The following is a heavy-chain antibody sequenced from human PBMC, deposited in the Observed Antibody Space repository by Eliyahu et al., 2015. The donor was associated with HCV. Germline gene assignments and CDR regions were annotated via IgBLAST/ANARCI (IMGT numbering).Heavy chain of an antibody. CDR1: GFXFSNYG. CDR2: IWYDGTNK. V-gene: IGHV3-33*01. D-gene: IGHD6-25*01. J-gene: IGHJ4*02. Sequence: CPASGFXFSNYGMHWVRQAPGKGLEWVAVIWYDGTNKYYADSVQGRFTIFRDNSKKTLYLQMNSLTAEDTAVYYCARDLLTWYSSGYYGDFDYWGQGTLVTVSS. CDR3: ARDLLTWYSSGYYGDFDY.